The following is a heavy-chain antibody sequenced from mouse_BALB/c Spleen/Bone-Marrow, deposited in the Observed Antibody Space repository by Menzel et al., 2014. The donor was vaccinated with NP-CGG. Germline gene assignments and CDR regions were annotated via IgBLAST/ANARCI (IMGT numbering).Heavy chain of an antibody. V-gene: IGHV1-74*01. CDR2: IHPSDSET. CDR3: ARGGYDGWYFDV. CDR1: DYSFTSYW. D-gene: IGHD2-2*01. Sequence: QAQLKESGPELVTPGASVKLSCRASDYSFTSYWVNWVKQRPGQGLEWICMIHPSDSETRLNQKFKDKAPLPVDKSSSTALMQRSSPTSEDSAVYYCARGGYDGWYFDVWGAGTTVTVPS. J-gene: IGHJ1*01.